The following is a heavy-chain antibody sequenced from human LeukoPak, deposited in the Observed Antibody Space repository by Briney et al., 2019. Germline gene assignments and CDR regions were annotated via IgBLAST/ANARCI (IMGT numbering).Heavy chain of an antibody. CDR3: ARDRRVHYNWNLGYYYYYGMDV. Sequence: GGSLRLSCAASGFMSSDHYMDWVRQTPGKGLEWVGRIRDKTNSYTTEYAASVKGRFTVSRDVSKNALFLQMNSLKTEDTAVYYCARDRRVHYNWNLGYYYYYGMDVWGQGTTVTVSS. D-gene: IGHD1-20*01. J-gene: IGHJ6*02. CDR2: IRDKTNSYTT. CDR1: GFMSSDHY. V-gene: IGHV3-72*01.